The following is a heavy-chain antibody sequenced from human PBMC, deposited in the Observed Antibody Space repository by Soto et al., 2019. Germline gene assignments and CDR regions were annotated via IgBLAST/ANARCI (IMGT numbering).Heavy chain of an antibody. CDR1: GVTSSNYP. D-gene: IGHD2-2*01. CDR3: AKEQAHSQADTSSIFDS. Sequence: PXGSLTPSCAASGVTSSNYPMTWVRQAPGRGLEWVSSISGSGGSTYYPDSVKGRFTISRDNSKNTFFLHMNSLRAEDTAVYYCAKEQAHSQADTSSIFDSWGQGTLVTVSS. V-gene: IGHV3-23*01. J-gene: IGHJ4*02. CDR2: ISGSGGST.